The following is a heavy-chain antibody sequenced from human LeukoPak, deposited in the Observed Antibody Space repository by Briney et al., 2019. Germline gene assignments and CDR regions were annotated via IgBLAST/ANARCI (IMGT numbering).Heavy chain of an antibody. Sequence: PSETLSLTCTVSGGSIGSYYWSWIRQPPGKGLEWIGYIYYSGSTNYNPSLKSRVTISVDTSKNQFSLKLSSVTAADTAVYYCARLRRYSSGWYDSFDYWGQGTLVTVSS. CDR3: ARLRRYSSGWYDSFDY. J-gene: IGHJ4*02. V-gene: IGHV4-59*08. CDR1: GGSIGSYY. D-gene: IGHD6-19*01. CDR2: IYYSGST.